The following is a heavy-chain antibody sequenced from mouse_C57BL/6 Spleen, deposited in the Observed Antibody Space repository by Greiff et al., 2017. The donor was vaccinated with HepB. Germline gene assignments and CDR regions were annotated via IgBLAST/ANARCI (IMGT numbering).Heavy chain of an antibody. D-gene: IGHD3-2*01. V-gene: IGHV1-80*01. CDR2: IYPGDGDT. CDR1: GYAFSSYW. J-gene: IGHJ4*01. Sequence: QVQLQQSGAELVKPGASVKISCKASGYAFSSYWMNWVKQRPGKGLEWIGQIYPGDGDTNYNGKFKGKATLTADKSSSTAYMQLSSLTSEDSAVYFCARPQTAPYAMDYWGQGTSVTVSS. CDR3: ARPQTAPYAMDY.